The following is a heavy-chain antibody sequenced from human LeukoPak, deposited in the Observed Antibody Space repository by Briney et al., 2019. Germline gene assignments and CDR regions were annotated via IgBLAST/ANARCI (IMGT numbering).Heavy chain of an antibody. V-gene: IGHV3-53*01. CDR2: IYSDGST. CDR1: GFTVSRNY. Sequence: GGSLRLSCAASGFTVSRNYMSWVRQAPGKGLEWVSVIYSDGSTYYADSVKGRFTISRDNSKNTLYLQMNSLRAEDTAVYYCARRDIVVVPAAIIGAFDIWGQGTMVTVSS. CDR3: ARRDIVVVPAAIIGAFDI. D-gene: IGHD2-2*02. J-gene: IGHJ3*02.